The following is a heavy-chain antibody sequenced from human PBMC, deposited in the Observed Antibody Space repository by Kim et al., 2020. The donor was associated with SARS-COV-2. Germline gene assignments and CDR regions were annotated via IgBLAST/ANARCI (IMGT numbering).Heavy chain of an antibody. CDR3: ARHRNGAVATIALVY. CDR2: IYYSGST. V-gene: IGHV4-59*08. Sequence: SETLSLTCTVSGGSISSYYWSWIRQSPGKGLEWIGYIYYSGSTNYNPSLKSRVTISVDTSRNQFSLRLSSVTAADAAVYYCARHRNGAVATIALVYWGQG. J-gene: IGHJ4*02. CDR1: GGSISSYY. D-gene: IGHD5-12*01.